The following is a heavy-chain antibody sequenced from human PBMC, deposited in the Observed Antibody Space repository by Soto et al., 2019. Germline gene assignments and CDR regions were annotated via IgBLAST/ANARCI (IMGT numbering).Heavy chain of an antibody. D-gene: IGHD3-3*01. CDR2: IIPIFGTT. V-gene: IGHV1-69*13. CDR1: GGTFNTYA. Sequence: ASVKVSCKTSGGTFNTYAINWVRQAPGQGLEWMGGIIPIFGTTNYTQEFQDRVTITADDSTSTAYMKLSGLRSDDTAVYYCARGLKREVLGVDFIDNWFDPWGQGTRVTVSS. CDR3: ARGLKREVLGVDFIDNWFDP. J-gene: IGHJ5*02.